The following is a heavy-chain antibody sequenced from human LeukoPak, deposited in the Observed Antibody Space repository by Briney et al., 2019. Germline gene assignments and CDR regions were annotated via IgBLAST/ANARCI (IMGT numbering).Heavy chain of an antibody. CDR3: ARVLSDFWSGSYYMDV. V-gene: IGHV4-34*01. Sequence: GSLRLSCAASGFTFTGHNMNWVRQAPGKGLEWIGEINHSGSTNYNPSLKSRVTISVDTSKNQFSLKLSSVTAADTAVYYCARVLSDFWSGSYYMDVWGKGTTVTVSS. CDR2: INHSGST. J-gene: IGHJ6*03. CDR1: GFTFTGHN. D-gene: IGHD3-3*01.